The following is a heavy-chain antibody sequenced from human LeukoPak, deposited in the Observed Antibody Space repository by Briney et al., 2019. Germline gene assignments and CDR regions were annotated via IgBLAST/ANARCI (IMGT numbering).Heavy chain of an antibody. CDR2: ISSSGSTI. CDR1: GFTFSDYY. J-gene: IGHJ4*02. V-gene: IGHV3-11*01. D-gene: IGHD3-10*01. Sequence: GGSLRLSCAASGFTFSDYYMSWIRQAPGKGLEWVSYISSSGSTIYYADSVKGRFTISRDNTKNSLYLQMNSLRAEDTAVYYCAKTVLLWFGELLLGAVSSSGYDYWGQGTLVTVSS. CDR3: AKTVLLWFGELLLGAVSSSGYDY.